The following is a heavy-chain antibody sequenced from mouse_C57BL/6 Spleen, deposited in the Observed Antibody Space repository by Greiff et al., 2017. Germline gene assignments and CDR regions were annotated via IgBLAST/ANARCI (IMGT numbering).Heavy chain of an antibody. Sequence: VQLQQPGAELVMPGASVKLSCKASGYTFTSYWMHWVKQRPGQGLEWIGEIDPSDSYTNYNQKFKGKSTLTVDKSSSTAYMQLSSLTSEDSAVYYCARMRGNSYFDYWGQGTTLTVSS. J-gene: IGHJ2*01. CDR2: IDPSDSYT. D-gene: IGHD2-1*01. CDR1: GYTFTSYW. V-gene: IGHV1-69*01. CDR3: ARMRGNSYFDY.